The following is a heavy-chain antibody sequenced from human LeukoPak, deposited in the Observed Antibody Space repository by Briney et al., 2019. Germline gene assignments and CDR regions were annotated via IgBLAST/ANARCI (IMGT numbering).Heavy chain of an antibody. D-gene: IGHD3-16*02. V-gene: IGHV1-18*01. Sequence: PGGSLRLSCAASGFTFTSYGISWVRQAPGQGLEWMGWISAYNGNTNYAQKLQGRVTMTTDTSTSTAYMELRSLRSDDTAVYYCARGGLVGSYDYVWGSYRYTGYFDYWGQGTLVTVSS. CDR2: ISAYNGNT. J-gene: IGHJ4*02. CDR3: ARGGLVGSYDYVWGSYRYTGYFDY. CDR1: GFTFTSYG.